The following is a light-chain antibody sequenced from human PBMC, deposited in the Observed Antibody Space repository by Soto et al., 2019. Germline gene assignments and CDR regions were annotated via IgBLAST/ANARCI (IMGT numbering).Light chain of an antibody. CDR1: QSINNRY. CDR3: QQFGSSPGFT. J-gene: IGKJ3*01. Sequence: EIVLTQSPGTLSLSPGERATLSCRASQSINNRYLAWYQQKPGQAPRLLIYAASSRATGIPDRFRGSGYGTDFTLTISRLEPEDFAVYYCQQFGSSPGFTFGPGTKVDIK. CDR2: AAS. V-gene: IGKV3-20*01.